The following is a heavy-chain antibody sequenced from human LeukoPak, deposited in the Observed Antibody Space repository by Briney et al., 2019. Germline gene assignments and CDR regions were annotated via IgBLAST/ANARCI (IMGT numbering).Heavy chain of an antibody. V-gene: IGHV4-39*01. CDR3: ARHGGNSVWHPTRFDP. CDR2: IYSSGSV. J-gene: IGHJ5*02. Sequence: SETLSLTCTVSGGSITSDIYFWGWVRQPPGKGLEWIGSIYSSGSVYYNPSLKSRASISVDTSKNQFSLKLISVTAADTALYFCARHGGNSVWHPTRFDPWGQGTLVTVSS. D-gene: IGHD6-19*01. CDR1: GGSITSDIYF.